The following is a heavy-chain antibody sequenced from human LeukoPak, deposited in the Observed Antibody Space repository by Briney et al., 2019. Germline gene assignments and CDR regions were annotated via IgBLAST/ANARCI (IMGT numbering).Heavy chain of an antibody. Sequence: PSETLSLTCTVSGGSISSGAYFWSWIRQPPGKGPEWIGYIFDSGTTNYNPSTNYNPSLKSRVTVSLDTSKNHFSLKLSSVTAADTAVYFCARGGVTTIAQYDYWGQGILVTVSS. CDR1: GGSISSGAYF. V-gene: IGHV4-61*03. J-gene: IGHJ4*02. D-gene: IGHD5-12*01. CDR3: ARGGVTTIAQYDY. CDR2: IFDSGTTNYNPST.